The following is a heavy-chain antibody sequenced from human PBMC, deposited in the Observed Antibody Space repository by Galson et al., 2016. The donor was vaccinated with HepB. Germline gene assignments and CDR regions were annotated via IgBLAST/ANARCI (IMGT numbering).Heavy chain of an antibody. CDR1: GFTFGSYG. V-gene: IGHV3-30*18. Sequence: SLRLSCAASGFTFGSYGMHWVRQAPGKGLEWVAVISYDASKKHYADSVKGRFTISRDKSKNTLYLQMNSLRAEDTAVYYCAKSLLMFFGELLGYFQHWGQGTLVTVSS. D-gene: IGHD3-10*01. J-gene: IGHJ1*01. CDR2: ISYDASKK. CDR3: AKSLLMFFGELLGYFQH.